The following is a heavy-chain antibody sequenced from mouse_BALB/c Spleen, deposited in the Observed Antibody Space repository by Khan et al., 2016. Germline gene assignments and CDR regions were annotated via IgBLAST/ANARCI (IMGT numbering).Heavy chain of an antibody. V-gene: IGHV1-4*01. D-gene: IGHD2-3*01. Sequence: QMQLEESGAELARPGASVRMSCKASGYTFTSYTMHWVKQGPGQGLEWIGYVIPSNAYTNYNQKFKDKATLTADKSSSTAYMQLSSLTSEDSAVYCCAREGWLLGYFDYWGQGTTLTVSS. J-gene: IGHJ2*01. CDR2: VIPSNAYT. CDR3: AREGWLLGYFDY. CDR1: GYTFTSYT.